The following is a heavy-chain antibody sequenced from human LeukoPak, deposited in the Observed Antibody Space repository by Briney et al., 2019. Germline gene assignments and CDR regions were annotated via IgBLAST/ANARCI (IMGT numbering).Heavy chain of an antibody. V-gene: IGHV1-18*01. D-gene: IGHD6-13*01. CDR3: ARDSPTLHGIAAAGTAFNYYYGMDV. CDR1: GYTFTSYG. J-gene: IGHJ6*02. Sequence: ASVKVSCKASGYTFTSYGISWVRQAPGQGLEWMGWISAYNGNTNYAQKLQGRVTMTTDTSTSTAYMELRSLRSDDTAVYYCARDSPTLHGIAAAGTAFNYYYGMDVWGQGTTVTVSS. CDR2: ISAYNGNT.